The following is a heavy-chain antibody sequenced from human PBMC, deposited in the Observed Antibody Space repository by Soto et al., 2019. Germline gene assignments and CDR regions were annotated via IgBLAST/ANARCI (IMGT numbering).Heavy chain of an antibody. J-gene: IGHJ6*03. CDR3: ASTTYDILTGPFVDYYYYMDV. Sequence: QVQLVQSGAEVKKPGSSVKVSCKASGGTFSSYTISWVRQAPGQGLEWMGRIIPILGIANYAQKFQGRVTITADTSTSTAYMELSSLRSEDTAVYYCASTTYDILTGPFVDYYYYMDVWGKGTTVTVSS. V-gene: IGHV1-69*02. D-gene: IGHD3-9*01. CDR2: IIPILGIA. CDR1: GGTFSSYT.